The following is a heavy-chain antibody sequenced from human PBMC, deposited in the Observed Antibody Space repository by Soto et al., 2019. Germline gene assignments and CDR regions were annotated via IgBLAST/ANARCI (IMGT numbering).Heavy chain of an antibody. CDR3: ARAPRGGYCSGGSCYFFDY. Sequence: SETLSLTCAVYGGSFSGYYWSWIRQPPGKGLEWIGEINHSGSTNYNPSLKSRVTISVDTSRDQFSLKLSSVTAADTAVYYCARAPRGGYCSGGSCYFFDYWGQGTLVTVSS. V-gene: IGHV4-34*01. CDR2: INHSGST. D-gene: IGHD2-15*01. J-gene: IGHJ4*02. CDR1: GGSFSGYY.